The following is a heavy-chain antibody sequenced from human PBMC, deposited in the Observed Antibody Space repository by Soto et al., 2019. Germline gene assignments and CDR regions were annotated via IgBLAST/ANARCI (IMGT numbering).Heavy chain of an antibody. CDR2: IYYSGST. CDR1: GGSISSSSYY. V-gene: IGHV4-39*01. Sequence: SETLSLTCTVSGGSISSSSYYWGWIRQPPGKGLEWIGSIYYSGSTYYNPSLKSRVTISVDTSKNQFSLKLSSVTAADTAVHYCARHPPTRDGYFDYWGQGTLVTVSS. CDR3: ARHPPTRDGYFDY. D-gene: IGHD2-21*01. J-gene: IGHJ4*02.